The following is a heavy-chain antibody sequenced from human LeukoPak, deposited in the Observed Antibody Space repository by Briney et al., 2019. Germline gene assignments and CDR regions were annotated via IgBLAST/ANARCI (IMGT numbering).Heavy chain of an antibody. Sequence: GGSLRLSCAASGFTFSTYGMHWVRQAPGKGLVWVSRLNTDGSTTDYADSVKGRFSISRDNAKNTLYLQMNRLRVEDTAVYYCARDQVLWWKPVGNFDLWGRGTLVTVSS. J-gene: IGHJ2*01. CDR3: ARDQVLWWKPVGNFDL. D-gene: IGHD2-21*01. V-gene: IGHV3-74*01. CDR2: LNTDGSTT. CDR1: GFTFSTYG.